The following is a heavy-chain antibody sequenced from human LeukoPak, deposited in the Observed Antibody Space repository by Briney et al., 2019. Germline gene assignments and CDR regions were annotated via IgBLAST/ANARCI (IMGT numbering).Heavy chain of an antibody. V-gene: IGHV3-23*01. D-gene: IGHD6-13*01. CDR3: AKALSLAAAGPRYYYYGMDV. CDR1: GFIFSSYA. CDR2: ISGSGGST. Sequence: GGSLRLSCAASGFIFSSYAMSWVRQAPGKGLEWVSAISGSGGSTYYADSVRGRFTISRDNSKNTLYLQMNSLRAEDTAVYYCAKALSLAAAGPRYYYYGMDVWGQGTTVTVSS. J-gene: IGHJ6*02.